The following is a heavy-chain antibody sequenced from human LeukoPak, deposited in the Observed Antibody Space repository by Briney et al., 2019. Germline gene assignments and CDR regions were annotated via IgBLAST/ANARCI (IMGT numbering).Heavy chain of an antibody. CDR2: IVVCSGNT. CDR1: GFTFTCSA. D-gene: IGHD3-16*01. J-gene: IGHJ4*02. CDR3: ARGVMITFGGVISFDY. V-gene: IGHV1-58*02. Sequence: ASVKVSCKASGFTFTCSAMQWVRQARGQRLEWIGWIVVCSGNTNYAQKFQERVTITRDMSTSTAYMELSSLRSEETGVYYCARGVMITFGGVISFDYWGQGTLVTVSS.